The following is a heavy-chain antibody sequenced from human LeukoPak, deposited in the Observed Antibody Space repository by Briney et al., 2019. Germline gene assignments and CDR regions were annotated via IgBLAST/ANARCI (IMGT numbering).Heavy chain of an antibody. CDR1: GGSTSSYY. D-gene: IGHD2-15*01. V-gene: IGHV4-59*01. J-gene: IGHJ6*03. CDR3: ARGRKWSIIPYYYYYYMDV. Sequence: SETLSLTCTVSGGSTSSYYWSWIRQPPGKGLVWIGYGYYSGSTNYNPSLESRVTILVDTSKNQFSLKLTSVTAADTAVYYCARGRKWSIIPYYYYYYMDVWGQRDHGHRLL. CDR2: GYYSGST.